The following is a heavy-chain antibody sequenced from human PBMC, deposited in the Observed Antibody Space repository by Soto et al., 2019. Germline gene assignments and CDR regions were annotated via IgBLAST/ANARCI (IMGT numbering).Heavy chain of an antibody. J-gene: IGHJ6*03. CDR3: ATIGRSHDYGDYSAYYYYYMDV. CDR1: GVSITTSGHY. V-gene: IGHV4-31*03. D-gene: IGHD4-17*01. CDR2: IDSSGTT. Sequence: PSETLSLTCSVSGVSITTSGHYWNWVRQRPGRGLEWIGYIDSSGTTYYNPSLKTRLAMSVEPSTSQISLNLSSVTAADTAVYYCATIGRSHDYGDYSAYYYYYMDVWGKGTTVTVSS.